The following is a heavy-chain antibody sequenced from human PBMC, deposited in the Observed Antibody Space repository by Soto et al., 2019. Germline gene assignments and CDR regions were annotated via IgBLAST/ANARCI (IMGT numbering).Heavy chain of an antibody. CDR2: ISSSSSTI. J-gene: IGHJ5*02. CDR3: AREYCSSTSCLNWFDP. D-gene: IGHD2-2*01. Sequence: LSLTCTVSGIAISNDNYHWGWIRQPPGKGLEWVSYISSSSSTIYYADSVKGRFTISRDNAKNSLYLQMNSLRAEDTAVYYCAREYCSSTSCLNWFDPWGQGTLVTVSS. V-gene: IGHV3-11*04. CDR1: GIAISNDN.